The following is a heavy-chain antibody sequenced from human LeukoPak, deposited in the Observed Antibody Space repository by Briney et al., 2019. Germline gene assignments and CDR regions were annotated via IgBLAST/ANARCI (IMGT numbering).Heavy chain of an antibody. Sequence: SETLSLTCAVSGGSFSGYYWSWIRQPPGKGLEWIGYIYYSGSTNYNPSLTSRVTISVDTSKNQFSLKLSSVTAADTAVYYCGKGYCSGGSCPNWFDPWGQGTLVTVSS. V-gene: IGHV4-59*01. CDR1: GGSFSGYY. D-gene: IGHD2-15*01. CDR3: GKGYCSGGSCPNWFDP. CDR2: IYYSGST. J-gene: IGHJ5*02.